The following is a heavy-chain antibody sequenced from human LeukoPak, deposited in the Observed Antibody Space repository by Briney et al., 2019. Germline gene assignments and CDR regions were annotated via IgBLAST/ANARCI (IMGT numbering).Heavy chain of an antibody. CDR1: GYSFSNYW. CDR2: IYPVDSDT. CDR3: ARRTTTWAFDI. Sequence: GESLKISCRGSGYSFSNYWIGWVRQMPGKGLEWMGIIYPVDSDTRYSPSFQGQVTISADKSISTAYLQWSSLKASDTAMYYCARRTTTWAFDIWGQGTMVTVSS. D-gene: IGHD2/OR15-2a*01. J-gene: IGHJ3*02. V-gene: IGHV5-51*01.